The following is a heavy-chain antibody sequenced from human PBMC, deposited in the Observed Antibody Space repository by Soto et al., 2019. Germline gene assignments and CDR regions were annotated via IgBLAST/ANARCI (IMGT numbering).Heavy chain of an antibody. V-gene: IGHV4-30-2*01. J-gene: IGHJ4*02. D-gene: IGHD6-6*01. CDR1: GGSFSSGGYS. Sequence: QLQLQESGSGLVKPSQTLSLTCAVSGGSFSSGGYSWSWIRQPPGKGLEWIGYIYHSGSTYYNPSLKSRVTISVDRSKNQFSLKLSSVTAADTAVYYCARDHGVDSSSSLVYWGQGTLVTVSS. CDR2: IYHSGST. CDR3: ARDHGVDSSSSLVY.